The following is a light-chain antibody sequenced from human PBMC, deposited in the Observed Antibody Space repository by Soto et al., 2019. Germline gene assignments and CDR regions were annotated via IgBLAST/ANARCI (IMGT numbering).Light chain of an antibody. Sequence: QLVLTQPPSASGTPGQRVTISCSGSSSNMGSNYVYWYHQLPGTAPKLLIYRNNQRPSGVPDRFSGSKSGTSASLAISGLRSEDEGDYYCAAWDDSLSGPVFGGGTKLTVL. CDR3: AAWDDSLSGPV. CDR1: SSNMGSNY. J-gene: IGLJ2*01. V-gene: IGLV1-47*01. CDR2: RNN.